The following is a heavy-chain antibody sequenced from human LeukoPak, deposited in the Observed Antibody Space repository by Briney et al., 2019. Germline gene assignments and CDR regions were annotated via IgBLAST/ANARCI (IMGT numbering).Heavy chain of an antibody. CDR3: ARGSHTGYYRALRWLDP. D-gene: IGHD3-9*01. Sequence: SETLSLTCAVYGGSFSGYYWSWIRQPPGKGLEWIGEINHSGSTNYNPSLKSRVTISVDTSKNQFSLKLSSVTAADTAVYYCARGSHTGYYRALRWLDPWGQGTLVTVSS. CDR2: INHSGST. J-gene: IGHJ5*02. CDR1: GGSFSGYY. V-gene: IGHV4-34*01.